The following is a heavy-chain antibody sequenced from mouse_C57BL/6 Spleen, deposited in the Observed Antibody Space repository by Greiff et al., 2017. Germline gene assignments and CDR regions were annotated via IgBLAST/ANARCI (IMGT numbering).Heavy chain of an antibody. Sequence: QVQLQQPGAELVMPGASVKLSCKASGYTFTSYWMHWVKQRPGQGLEWIGEIDPSDGYTNYNQKFKGKSTLTVDKSSSTAYMQLSSLTSEDSAVYYCASITTVGYFDYWGQGTTLTVSS. D-gene: IGHD1-1*01. V-gene: IGHV1-69*01. CDR1: GYTFTSYW. J-gene: IGHJ2*01. CDR3: ASITTVGYFDY. CDR2: IDPSDGYT.